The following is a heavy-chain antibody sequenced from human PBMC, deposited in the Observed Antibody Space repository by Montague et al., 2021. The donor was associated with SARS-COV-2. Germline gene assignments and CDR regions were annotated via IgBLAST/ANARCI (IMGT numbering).Heavy chain of an antibody. D-gene: IGHD6-6*01. Sequence: SLRLSCATSGFTFNKFCMHWVRQVPGKGLVWVARINSDGRSTSYXDSXIGRFTISRDNAKNTLYIQMNSLRAEDTALYYCARGRDTFGKSTSWNSMDAWGRGTPVTVSS. CDR2: INSDGRST. J-gene: IGHJ6*03. V-gene: IGHV3-74*01. CDR1: GFTFNKFC. CDR3: ARGRDTFGKSTSWNSMDA.